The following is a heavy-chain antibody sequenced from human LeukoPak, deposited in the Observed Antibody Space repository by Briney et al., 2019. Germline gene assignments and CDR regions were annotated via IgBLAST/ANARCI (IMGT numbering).Heavy chain of an antibody. CDR3: ARDPYSGKYGAFDI. V-gene: IGHV3-7*01. Sequence: GGSLRLSCVASGFSFSTSSMTWVRQSPGKGLEWLANIKEDGSGKVYVDSVKGRFTISRDNAKNSLCLQMNTLRVDDSAVYYCARDPYSGKYGAFDIWGQGTMVTISS. CDR2: IKEDGSGK. D-gene: IGHD1-26*01. CDR1: GFSFSTSS. J-gene: IGHJ3*02.